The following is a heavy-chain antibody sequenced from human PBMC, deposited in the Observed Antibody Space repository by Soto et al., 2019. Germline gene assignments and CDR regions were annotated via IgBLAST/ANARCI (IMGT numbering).Heavy chain of an antibody. J-gene: IGHJ4*02. V-gene: IGHV3-33*08. CDR1: GFSFSGYG. CDR3: AREEEVRTAIFEY. D-gene: IGHD3-10*01. Sequence: QVQLVESGGGVVQPGRSLRLSCAASGFSFSGYGMDWVRQAPGKGLEWVALIWSDGSKKYFADSVKGRFTISRDNSKNIVYLEMHGLRVEDTAVYFCAREEEVRTAIFEYWGQGTRVTVSP. CDR2: IWSDGSKK.